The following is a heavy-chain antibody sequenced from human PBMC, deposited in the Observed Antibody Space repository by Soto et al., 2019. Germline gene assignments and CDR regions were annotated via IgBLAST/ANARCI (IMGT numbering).Heavy chain of an antibody. Sequence: QVQLVQSGAEVRKPGSSVKVSCRASGGTFSDFTVTWVRQAPGQGLEWMGGIIPILEATKYAQTFQDRVTFTADESTITVFMELSSLRSEDTAVYFCATSYCGNECQPNRAFYYFGWDVWGPGTTVTVSS. D-gene: IGHD2-21*01. J-gene: IGHJ6*02. CDR1: GGTFSDFT. CDR3: ATSYCGNECQPNRAFYYFGWDV. CDR2: IIPILEAT. V-gene: IGHV1-69*01.